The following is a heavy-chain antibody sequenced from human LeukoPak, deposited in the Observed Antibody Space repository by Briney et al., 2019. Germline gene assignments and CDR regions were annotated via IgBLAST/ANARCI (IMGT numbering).Heavy chain of an antibody. CDR3: ARRSEFDNTHYHYFDY. CDR2: IYHSGST. V-gene: IGHV4-39*01. J-gene: IGHJ4*02. D-gene: IGHD2-15*01. Sequence: SETLSLTCTVSGGSIDSRSYYWDWIRQAPGKGLEWNGTIYHSGSTEYNPSLKSRVAIFVDTSKNQFSLILHSVAAADTAVYYCARRSEFDNTHYHYFDYWGQGALVTVSS. CDR1: GGSIDSRSYY.